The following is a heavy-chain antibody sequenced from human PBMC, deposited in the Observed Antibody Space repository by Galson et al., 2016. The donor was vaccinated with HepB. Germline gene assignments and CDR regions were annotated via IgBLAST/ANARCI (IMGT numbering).Heavy chain of an antibody. V-gene: IGHV3-30*05. Sequence: SLRLSCATSGFTFSDYWMCWVRQTPGKGLEWVAVISYDGRNQNYAESVRGRFTISRDNSKNTLYLQMNSLRVEGTAVYYCAKDRDGAVAGTVDFDSWGQGTLVTVSS. D-gene: IGHD6-19*01. CDR2: ISYDGRNQ. J-gene: IGHJ4*02. CDR3: AKDRDGAVAGTVDFDS. CDR1: GFTFSDYW.